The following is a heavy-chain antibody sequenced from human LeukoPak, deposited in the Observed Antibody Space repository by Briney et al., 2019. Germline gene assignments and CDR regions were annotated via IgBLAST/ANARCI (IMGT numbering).Heavy chain of an antibody. V-gene: IGHV4-59*12. CDR3: ARGMGYYDSSGSPLGAFDI. D-gene: IGHD3-22*01. J-gene: IGHJ3*02. Sequence: PSQTLSLTCTVSGGSIGTYYWSWIRQSPGKGLEWIGYILYSGVANYNPYLKSRVTMSVDRSKNQFPLKLDSVTAAYTAVYYCARGMGYYDSSGSPLGAFDIWGQGTMVTVSS. CDR1: GGSIGTYY. CDR2: ILYSGVA.